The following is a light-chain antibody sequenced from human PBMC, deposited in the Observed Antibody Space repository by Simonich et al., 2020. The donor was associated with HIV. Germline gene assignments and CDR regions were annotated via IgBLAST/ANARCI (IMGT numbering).Light chain of an antibody. Sequence: DIVMTQSPYSLSVSLGEMATINCKSSQSVLHSSNNKNNLDWYQQKPGQSPKLLIYLASTRESGVPYRFSGSGSGTEFTLTISSLQAEDVAVYYCQQYYSTPLTFGGGTKVEIK. V-gene: IGKV4-1*01. CDR3: QQYYSTPLT. CDR1: QSVLHSSNNKNN. CDR2: LAS. J-gene: IGKJ4*01.